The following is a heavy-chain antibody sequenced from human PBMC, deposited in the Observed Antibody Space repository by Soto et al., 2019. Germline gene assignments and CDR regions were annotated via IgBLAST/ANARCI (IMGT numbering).Heavy chain of an antibody. CDR2: ISGSGGST. J-gene: IGHJ4*02. V-gene: IGHV3-23*01. Sequence: EVQLLESGGGLVQPGGSLRLSCAASGFTFSSYAMSWVRQAPGKGLEWVSAISGSGGSTYYADSVKGRFTISRDNSKNTLYLQMNSLRAEDTAVYYCAKDKPYYYDSSGYQYFDYRGQGTLVTVSS. CDR3: AKDKPYYYDSSGYQYFDY. CDR1: GFTFSSYA. D-gene: IGHD3-22*01.